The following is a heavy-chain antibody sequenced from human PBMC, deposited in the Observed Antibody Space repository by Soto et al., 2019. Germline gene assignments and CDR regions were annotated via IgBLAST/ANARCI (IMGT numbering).Heavy chain of an antibody. D-gene: IGHD6-19*01. Sequence: GGSLRLSCAASGFIFSSYGMHWVRQAPGKGLEWVALISYDATNLYYGDSVKGQFIISRDNSKNTLYLQMSSLRAEDTAVYYCVKDLIAVAGLNWFDPWGQGTLVTVSS. J-gene: IGHJ5*02. CDR1: GFIFSSYG. CDR2: ISYDATNL. V-gene: IGHV3-30*18. CDR3: VKDLIAVAGLNWFDP.